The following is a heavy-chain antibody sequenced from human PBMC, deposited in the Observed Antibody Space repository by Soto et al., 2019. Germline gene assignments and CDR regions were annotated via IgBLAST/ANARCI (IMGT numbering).Heavy chain of an antibody. V-gene: IGHV1-18*01. Sequence: QIHLVQSGAEVKKPGASVKVSCKGSGYGFTTYGITWVRQAPGQGLEWMAWISAHNGNTNYAQKLQGRVTVTRDTSTITAYMELRSLRSDDTAVDYCARGRYGDYWGQGALVTVSS. D-gene: IGHD1-1*01. CDR1: GYGFTTYG. CDR3: ARGRYGDY. CDR2: ISAHNGNT. J-gene: IGHJ4*02.